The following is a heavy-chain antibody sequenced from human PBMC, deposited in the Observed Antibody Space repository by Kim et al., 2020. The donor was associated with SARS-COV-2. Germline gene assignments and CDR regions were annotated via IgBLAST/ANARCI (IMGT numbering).Heavy chain of an antibody. V-gene: IGHV4-4*02. D-gene: IGHD3-10*01. CDR3: ARDPQTYYYGSGTKLYYYGMDV. J-gene: IGHJ6*02. CDR1: GGSISSSNW. CDR2: ICHSGST. Sequence: SETLSLTCAVSGGSISSSNWWSWVRQPPGKGLEWIGEICHSGSTNYNPSLKSRVTISVDKSKNQFSLKLSSVTAADTAVYYCARDPQTYYYGSGTKLYYYGMDVWGQGTTVTVSS.